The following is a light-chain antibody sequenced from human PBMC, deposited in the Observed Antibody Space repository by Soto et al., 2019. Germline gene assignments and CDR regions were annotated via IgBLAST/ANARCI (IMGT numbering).Light chain of an antibody. Sequence: QSALTQPASVSGSPGQSITISCTGTNSDVGAYSYVSWYQQYPGKAPKLLIYDVGARPSGISDRFSGSKSGNTASLTISGLQAEDEADYYCCSYAGSSTVVFGGGTKLTVL. J-gene: IGLJ2*01. CDR3: CSYAGSSTVV. CDR1: NSDVGAYSY. CDR2: DVG. V-gene: IGLV2-14*03.